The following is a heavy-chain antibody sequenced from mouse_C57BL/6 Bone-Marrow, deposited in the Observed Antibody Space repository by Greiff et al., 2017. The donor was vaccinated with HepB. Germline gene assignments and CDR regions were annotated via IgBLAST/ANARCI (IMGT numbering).Heavy chain of an antibody. Sequence: EVQLVESGPELVKPGASVKIPCKASGYTFTDYNMDWVKQSHGKSLEWIGDINPNKGGTNYNQKFKGKATLTVDKSSSTAYMELRSLTSEDTAVYYCAKSNSYAMDYWGQGTSVTVSS. V-gene: IGHV1-18*01. CDR3: AKSNSYAMDY. CDR1: GYTFTDYN. D-gene: IGHD2-5*01. J-gene: IGHJ4*01. CDR2: INPNKGGT.